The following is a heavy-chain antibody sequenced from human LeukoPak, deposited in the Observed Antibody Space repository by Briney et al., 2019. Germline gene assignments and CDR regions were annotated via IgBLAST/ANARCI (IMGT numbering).Heavy chain of an antibody. CDR2: IIPIFGTA. D-gene: IGHD3-22*01. Sequence: SVKVSCKASGGTFNSYTITWVRQAPGQGLEWMGGIIPIFGTANYAQKFQGRVTITADESTSTAYMELSSLRSEDTAVYYCARGDSSGYFDWFDPWGQGTLVTVSS. CDR1: GGTFNSYT. J-gene: IGHJ5*02. CDR3: ARGDSSGYFDWFDP. V-gene: IGHV1-69*13.